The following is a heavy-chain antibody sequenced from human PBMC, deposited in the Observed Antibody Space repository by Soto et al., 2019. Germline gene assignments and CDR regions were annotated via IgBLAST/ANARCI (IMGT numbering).Heavy chain of an antibody. CDR2: IYYSGGT. J-gene: IGHJ6*02. Sequence: SETLCLTCSVSGGSVSSYYWSWIRQPPGKGLEYIGFIYYSGGTNYNPSLKSRVTISVDTSKNQFSLKVISVIAADTAVYYCARLPGAGRPPYGMDVWGQGTTVTVSS. V-gene: IGHV4-59*02. CDR3: ARLPGAGRPPYGMDV. CDR1: GGSVSSYY. D-gene: IGHD6-6*01.